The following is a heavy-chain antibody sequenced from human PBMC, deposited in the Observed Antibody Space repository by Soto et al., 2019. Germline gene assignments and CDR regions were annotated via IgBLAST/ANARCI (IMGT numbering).Heavy chain of an antibody. V-gene: IGHV1-18*01. J-gene: IGHJ4*02. D-gene: IGHD3-22*01. CDR2: ISAYNGNT. CDR3: PSSLGFEDSGYYRY. CDR1: GYTFTSYG. Sequence: QVQLVQSGAEVKKPGASVKVSCKASGYTFTSYGISWVRQAPGHGLEWMGWISAYNGNTNHAQKLQGRVTMTTETSTSTAYIEMRSLRSDDTAVYYCPSSLGFEDSGYYRYWGQGTLVTVSS.